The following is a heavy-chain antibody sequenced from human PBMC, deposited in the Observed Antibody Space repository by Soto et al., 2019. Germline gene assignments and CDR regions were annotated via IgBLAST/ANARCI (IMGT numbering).Heavy chain of an antibody. CDR2: ISYDGSNK. D-gene: IGHD3-16*01. CDR1: GFTFSSYA. CDR3: ARDRDGGVTVTYYYYYGMDV. J-gene: IGHJ6*02. Sequence: GGSLRLSCAASGFTFSSYAMHWVRQAPGKGLEWVAVISYDGSNKYYADSVKGRFTISRDNSKNTLYLQMNSLRAEDTAVYYCARDRDGGVTVTYYYYYGMDVWGQGTTVTVSS. V-gene: IGHV3-30-3*01.